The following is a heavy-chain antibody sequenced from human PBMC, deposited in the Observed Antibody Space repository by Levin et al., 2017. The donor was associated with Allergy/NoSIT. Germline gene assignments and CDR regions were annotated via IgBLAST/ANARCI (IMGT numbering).Heavy chain of an antibody. J-gene: IGHJ4*02. D-gene: IGHD5-12*01. CDR2: MFPGDSDT. Sequence: GESLKISCKGSGYSFASFWIGWVRQMPGKGLEWMGIMFPGDSDTRYSPSFQGQVTISADKSINTAYLQWRSLKASDTAMYYCARLGGYGGRGIDYWGQGTLVTVSS. V-gene: IGHV5-51*01. CDR3: ARLGGYGGRGIDY. CDR1: GYSFASFW.